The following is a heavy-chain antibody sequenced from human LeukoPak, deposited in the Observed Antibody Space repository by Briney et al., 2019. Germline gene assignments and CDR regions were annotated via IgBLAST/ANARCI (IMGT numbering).Heavy chain of an antibody. D-gene: IGHD1-26*01. CDR2: ISSSSSYI. V-gene: IGHV3-21*01. J-gene: IGHJ3*02. CDR1: GFTFSSYS. CDR3: ARDLREHGAFDI. Sequence: GGSLRLSCGASGFTFSSYSMNWVRQAPGKGLEWVSSISSSSSYIYYADSVKGRFTISRDNAKNSLYLQMNSLRGDDTAVYYCARDLREHGAFDIWGQGTMVTVSS.